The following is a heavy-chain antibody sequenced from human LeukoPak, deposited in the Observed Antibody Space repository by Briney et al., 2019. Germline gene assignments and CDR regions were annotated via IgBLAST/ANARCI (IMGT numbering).Heavy chain of an antibody. CDR1: GGSFSGYY. J-gene: IGHJ3*02. CDR3: ARRTALGGAFDI. D-gene: IGHD3-16*01. Sequence: PSETLSLTCAVYGGSFSGYYWSWIRRPPGKGLEWIGEINHSGSTNYNPSLKSRVTISVDTSKNQFSLKLSSVTAADTAVYYCARRTALGGAFDIWGQGTMVTVSS. CDR2: INHSGST. V-gene: IGHV4-34*01.